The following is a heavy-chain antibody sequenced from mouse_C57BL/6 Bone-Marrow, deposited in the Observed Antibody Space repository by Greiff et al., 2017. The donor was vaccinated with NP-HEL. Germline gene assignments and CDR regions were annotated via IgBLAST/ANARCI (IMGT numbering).Heavy chain of an antibody. CDR3: ARYDYFYAMDY. J-gene: IGHJ4*01. CDR2: INYDGSST. V-gene: IGHV5-16*01. Sequence: EVKLVESEGGLVQPGSSMKLSCTASVFTFSDYYMAWVRQVPEKGLEWVANINYDGSSTYYLDSLKSRFIISRDNAKNILYLQMSSLKSEDTATYYCARYDYFYAMDYWGQGTSVTVSS. CDR1: VFTFSDYY. D-gene: IGHD2-4*01.